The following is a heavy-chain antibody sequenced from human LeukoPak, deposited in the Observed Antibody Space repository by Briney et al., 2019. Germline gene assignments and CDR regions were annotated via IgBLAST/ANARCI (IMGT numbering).Heavy chain of an antibody. CDR2: INEAGSVT. J-gene: IGHJ3*01. CDR3: ATDSGYNAFDV. D-gene: IGHD5-12*01. CDR1: GFTFSSYA. Sequence: GGSLRLSCAASGFTFSSYAMSWVRQAPGKGLEWLANINEAGSVTNYVHSVRGRFTISRDNAKNSLYLQMNSLRVEDTAVYYCATDSGYNAFDVWGQGTMVSVSS. V-gene: IGHV3-7*01.